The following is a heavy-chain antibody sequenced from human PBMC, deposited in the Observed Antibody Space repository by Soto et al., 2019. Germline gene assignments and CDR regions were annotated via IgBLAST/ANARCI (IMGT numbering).Heavy chain of an antibody. V-gene: IGHV3-30-3*01. D-gene: IGHD6-13*01. CDR2: ISYDGSNK. J-gene: IGHJ4*02. CDR3: ARDSKGFWAAAGTLLY. Sequence: GGSLRLSCAASGFTFSSYAMHWVRQAPGKGLEWVAVISYDGSNKYYADSVKGRFTISRDNSKNTLYLQMNSLRAEDTAVYYCARDSKGFWAAAGTLLYWGQGTLVTVSS. CDR1: GFTFSSYA.